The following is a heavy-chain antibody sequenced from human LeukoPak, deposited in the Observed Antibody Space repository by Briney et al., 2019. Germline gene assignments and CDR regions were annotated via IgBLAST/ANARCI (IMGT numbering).Heavy chain of an antibody. Sequence: PSETLSLTCTVSGGSISSYYWSWIRQPPGKGLEWIAYTSDIGSINYNPSLKSRVTISVDTSKNQFSLKLSSVTAADTAVYYCAMSYGDPTIEYFDYWGQGTLVTVSS. CDR2: TSDIGSI. CDR1: GGSISSYY. D-gene: IGHD4-17*01. V-gene: IGHV4-59*08. CDR3: AMSYGDPTIEYFDY. J-gene: IGHJ4*02.